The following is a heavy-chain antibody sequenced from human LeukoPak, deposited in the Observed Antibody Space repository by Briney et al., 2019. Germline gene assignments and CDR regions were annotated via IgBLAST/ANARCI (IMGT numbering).Heavy chain of an antibody. V-gene: IGHV4-61*08. CDR3: ARARRNSRIDY. CDR2: IYYSGST. CDR1: GGSISSSGYY. D-gene: IGHD6-13*01. Sequence: PSETLSLTCTVSGGSISSSGYYWGWIRQPPGKGLEWIGYIYYSGSTNYNPSLKSRVTISVDTSKDQFSLKLSSVTAADTAVYYCARARRNSRIDYWGQGTLVTVSS. J-gene: IGHJ4*02.